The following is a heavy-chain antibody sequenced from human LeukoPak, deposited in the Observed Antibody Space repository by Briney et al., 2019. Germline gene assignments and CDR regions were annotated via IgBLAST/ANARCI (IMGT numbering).Heavy chain of an antibody. Sequence: ASVKVSCKASGYTFSGYYMHWVRQAPGQGLEWMGRINPNSGGTNYAQKFQGTVTMTRDTSISTACMELSRLRSDDTAVYYCATSPVDTAMRDFDYWGQGTLVTVSS. D-gene: IGHD5-18*01. J-gene: IGHJ4*02. V-gene: IGHV1-2*06. CDR1: GYTFSGYY. CDR2: INPNSGGT. CDR3: ATSPVDTAMRDFDY.